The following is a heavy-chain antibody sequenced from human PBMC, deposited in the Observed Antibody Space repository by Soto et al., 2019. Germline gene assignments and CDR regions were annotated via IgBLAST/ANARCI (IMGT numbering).Heavy chain of an antibody. V-gene: IGHV3-33*01. CDR1: GFTFSSYG. D-gene: IGHD2-2*01. J-gene: IGHJ6*02. CDR3: ARDGCSSTSCYYYYGMDV. CDR2: IWYDGSNK. Sequence: PGGSLRLSCAASGFTFSSYGMHWVRQAPGKGLEWVAVIWYDGSNKYYADSVKGRFTISRDNSKNTPYLQMNSLRAEDTAVYYCARDGCSSTSCYYYYGMDVWGQGTTVTVSS.